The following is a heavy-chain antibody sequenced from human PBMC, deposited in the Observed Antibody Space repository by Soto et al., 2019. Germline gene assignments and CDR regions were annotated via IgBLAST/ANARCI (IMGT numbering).Heavy chain of an antibody. CDR3: TRHMDPSLDYFDY. V-gene: IGHV3-73*01. CDR1: GFTFSGSA. D-gene: IGHD1-1*01. J-gene: IGHJ4*02. Sequence: GGSLRLSCAASGFTFSGSAMHWVRQASGKGLEWVGRIRSKANSYATAYAASVKGRFTISRDDSKNTAYLQMNSLKTEDTAVYYCTRHMDPSLDYFDYWGQGTLVTVSS. CDR2: IRSKANSYAT.